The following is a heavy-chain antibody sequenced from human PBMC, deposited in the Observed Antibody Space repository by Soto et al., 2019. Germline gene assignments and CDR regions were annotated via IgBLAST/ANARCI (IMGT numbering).Heavy chain of an antibody. Sequence: GESLKISCKGSGYSFTSYWIGWVRQMPGKGLEGMGIIYPVESDTRYSPTFQGQVTISAVTSISTAYMQWSSLKASDTAMYDCARHPSGYSSSWYYFDYWGQGTLVTVSS. CDR1: GYSFTSYW. J-gene: IGHJ4*02. CDR2: IYPVESDT. D-gene: IGHD6-13*01. V-gene: IGHV5-51*01. CDR3: ARHPSGYSSSWYYFDY.